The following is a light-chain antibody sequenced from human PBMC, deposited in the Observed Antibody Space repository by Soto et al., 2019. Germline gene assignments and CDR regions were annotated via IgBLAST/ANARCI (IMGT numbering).Light chain of an antibody. CDR3: QQADSFRTWT. CDR1: QSISSW. Sequence: DIQMTQSPSSVSASVGDRVTITCRASQSISSWLAWYQQKPGKAPKLLIYAASTLQNGVPSRFSGSGSGTDFTLTISSLQPEDFATYYCQQADSFRTWTFDQGTKVEIK. V-gene: IGKV1-12*01. CDR2: AAS. J-gene: IGKJ1*01.